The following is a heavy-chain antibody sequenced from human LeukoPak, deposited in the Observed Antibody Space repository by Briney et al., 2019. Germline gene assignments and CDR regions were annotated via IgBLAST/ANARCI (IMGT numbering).Heavy chain of an antibody. Sequence: ASVKVSCKASGYTFTGYYMHWVRQAPGQGLEWMGWINPNSGGTNYAQKFQGRVTMTRDTSISTAYMELSSLRSEDTAVYYCARVTRYSSSWNGLGYWGQGTLVTVSS. D-gene: IGHD6-13*01. V-gene: IGHV1-2*02. J-gene: IGHJ4*02. CDR2: INPNSGGT. CDR1: GYTFTGYY. CDR3: ARVTRYSSSWNGLGY.